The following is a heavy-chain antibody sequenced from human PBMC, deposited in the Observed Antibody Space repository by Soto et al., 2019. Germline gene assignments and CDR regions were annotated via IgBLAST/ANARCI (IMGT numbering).Heavy chain of an antibody. J-gene: IGHJ5*02. D-gene: IGHD6-13*01. CDR3: VASLAASGLNWLDP. V-gene: IGHV4-4*07. CDR1: GGSISEKY. Sequence: SENLSLTCIVSGGSISEKYWNWVRQPPGTGPGWIGLIFANGHTDYNPSLKSRVTMSVDASKNQFSLRLASMTAADTAVYYCVASLAASGLNWLDPWGRGTLVTVSS. CDR2: IFANGHT.